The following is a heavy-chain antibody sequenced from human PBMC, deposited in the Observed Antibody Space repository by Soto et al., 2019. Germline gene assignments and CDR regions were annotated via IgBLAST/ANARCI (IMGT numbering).Heavy chain of an antibody. D-gene: IGHD2-15*01. Sequence: SETLSLTCAVYGGSFSGYYWSWIRQPPGKGLEWIGEINHSGSTNYNPSLKSRVTISVDTSKNQFSLKLGSVTAADTAVYYCARGELVVVAATPYPYYMDVWGKGTTVTVSS. CDR2: INHSGST. CDR3: ARGELVVVAATPYPYYMDV. CDR1: GGSFSGYY. V-gene: IGHV4-34*01. J-gene: IGHJ6*03.